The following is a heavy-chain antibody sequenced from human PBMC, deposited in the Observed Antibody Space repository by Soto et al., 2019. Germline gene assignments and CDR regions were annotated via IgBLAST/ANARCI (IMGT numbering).Heavy chain of an antibody. V-gene: IGHV4-30-2*01. D-gene: IGHD5-12*01. CDR1: GGSISSGGYS. CDR3: ASRSGYSGYGGLDY. J-gene: IGHJ4*02. CDR2: IYHSGST. Sequence: QLQLQESGSGLVKPSQTLSLTCAVSGGSISSGGYSWSWIRQPPGKGLEWIGYIYHSGSTYYNPSLKSRVTISVDRSKNQFSLKLSSVTAADTAVYYCASRSGYSGYGGLDYWGQGTLVTVSS.